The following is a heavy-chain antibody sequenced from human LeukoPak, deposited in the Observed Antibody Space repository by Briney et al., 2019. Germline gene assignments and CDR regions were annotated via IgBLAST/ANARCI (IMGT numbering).Heavy chain of an antibody. CDR3: ARDEDYYDSSGYYLLGD. CDR2: IIPILGIA. J-gene: IGHJ4*02. V-gene: IGHV1-69*04. Sequence: SVKVSCKASGGTFSSYTISWVRQAPGQGLEWMGRIIPILGIANYAQKFQGRVTITADKSTSTAYMELSSLRSEDTAVYYCARDEDYYDSSGYYLLGDWGQGTLVTVSS. D-gene: IGHD3-22*01. CDR1: GGTFSSYT.